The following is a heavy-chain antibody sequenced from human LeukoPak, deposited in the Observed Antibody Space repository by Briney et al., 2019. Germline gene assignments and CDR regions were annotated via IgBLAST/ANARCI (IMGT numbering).Heavy chain of an antibody. J-gene: IGHJ4*02. Sequence: GGSLRLSCVASGFTFNSYAMSWVRQAPRKGPEWVSTIYYAGGDTYYADSVKGRFTVSRDNINNALHLQMDSLRVEDTAVYYCAKDHGAAVVPRRFDYWGRGTLVTVSS. V-gene: IGHV3-23*01. CDR1: GFTFNSYA. CDR3: AKDHGAAVVPRRFDY. CDR2: IYYAGGDT. D-gene: IGHD2-21*01.